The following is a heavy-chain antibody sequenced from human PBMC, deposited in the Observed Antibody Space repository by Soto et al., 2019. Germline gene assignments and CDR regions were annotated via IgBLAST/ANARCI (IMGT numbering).Heavy chain of an antibody. Sequence: SETLSLTCTVSGDSTSNNFYFWGWIRQPPGKGLEWIGNIYPGGNTYYDPSLWSRVTISVDTPKNQFSLRLSAVTAADTAVYYCVGSNCTNGLCLTSNWFDPWGRGILVTVSS. V-gene: IGHV4-39*01. CDR3: VGSNCTNGLCLTSNWFDP. D-gene: IGHD2-8*01. CDR2: IYPGGNT. J-gene: IGHJ5*02. CDR1: GDSTSNNFYF.